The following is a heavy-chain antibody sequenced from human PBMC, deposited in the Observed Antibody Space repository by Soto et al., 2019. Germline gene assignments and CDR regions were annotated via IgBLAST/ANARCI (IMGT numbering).Heavy chain of an antibody. CDR1: GFTFSSYA. CDR2: ISSNGGST. CDR3: ARDLYSSGYAFDI. J-gene: IGHJ3*02. V-gene: IGHV3-64*01. Sequence: GGSLRLSCAASGFTFSSYAMHWVRQAPGKGLEYVSAISSNGGSTYYANSVKGRFTISRDNSKNTLYLQMGSLRAEDMAVYYCARDLYSSGYAFDIWGQGTMVTVSS. D-gene: IGHD6-19*01.